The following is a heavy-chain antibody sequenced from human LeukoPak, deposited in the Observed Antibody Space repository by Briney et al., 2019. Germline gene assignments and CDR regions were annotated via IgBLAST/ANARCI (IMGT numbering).Heavy chain of an antibody. CDR1: GFLFSSYA. V-gene: IGHV3-23*01. D-gene: IGHD2-2*01. J-gene: IGHJ5*02. Sequence: GGSLRLSCAASGFLFSSYAMSWVRQAPGRGLEWVSVISGSGDTTYYATSVKGRFTISRDTSKNTVSLQMNSLTAQDMAVYYCAKLFGGGILPAAVHAWGQGTLVTVSS. CDR2: ISGSGDTT. CDR3: AKLFGGGILPAAVHA.